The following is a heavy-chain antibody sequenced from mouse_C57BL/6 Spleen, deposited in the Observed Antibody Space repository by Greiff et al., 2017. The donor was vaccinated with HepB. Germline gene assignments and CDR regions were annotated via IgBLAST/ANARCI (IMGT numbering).Heavy chain of an antibody. CDR1: GYTFTSYW. CDR2: IYPSDSET. D-gene: IGHD1-1*02. J-gene: IGHJ1*03. V-gene: IGHV1-61*01. CDR3: ARGVGYWYFDV. Sequence: QVQLQQPGAELMRPGSSVKLSCKASGYTFTSYWMDWVKQRPGQGLEWIGNIYPSDSETHYNQKFKDKATLTVDKSSSTAYMQLSSLTSEDSAVYYCARGVGYWYFDVWGTGTTVTVSS.